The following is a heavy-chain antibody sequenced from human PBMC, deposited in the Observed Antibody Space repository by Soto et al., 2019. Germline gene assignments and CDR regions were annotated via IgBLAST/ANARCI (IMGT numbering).Heavy chain of an antibody. CDR2: IWYDGSKK. Sequence: QVQLVESGGGVVQPEMSLRLSCAASGFTFRNYGMHWVRQAPGKGLEWVAVIWYDGSKKYYVDSVKGRFTISRDNSKNTLYRQMNSLRAEDTAVYYCARGNYDSSGVGDIWGQGTMVTVSS. CDR1: GFTFRNYG. CDR3: ARGNYDSSGVGDI. J-gene: IGHJ3*02. V-gene: IGHV3-33*01. D-gene: IGHD3-22*01.